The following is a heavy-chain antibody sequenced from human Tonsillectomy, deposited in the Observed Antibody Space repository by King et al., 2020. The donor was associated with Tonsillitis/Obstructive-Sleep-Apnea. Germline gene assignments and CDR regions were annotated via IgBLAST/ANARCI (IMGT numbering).Heavy chain of an antibody. CDR2: MSGSGVST. CDR3: AKGSIAARPEWYFDL. V-gene: IGHV3-23*04. CDR1: GFTFRNYV. D-gene: IGHD6-6*01. Sequence: VQLVESGGGLVQPGGSLRLSCAASGFTFRNYVMNWVRQAPGKGLEWVSAMSGSGVSTYYADSVKGRFTISRDNSKNTLYLQMNSLRVEDTAVYYCAKGSIAARPEWYFDLWGRGTLVTVSS. J-gene: IGHJ2*01.